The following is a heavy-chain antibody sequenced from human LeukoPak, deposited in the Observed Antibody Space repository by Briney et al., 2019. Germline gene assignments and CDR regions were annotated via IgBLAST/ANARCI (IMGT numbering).Heavy chain of an antibody. Sequence: GGSLRLSCAASGFPFSNHAMSWVRQPPGKGLERVAAISNGNTYYADSVRGRFAISRDDSKNMVYLQMNSLRDEDTALYYCVREAGYCASVCLKSNWFDPWRQGTQVTVSS. D-gene: IGHD2-15*01. J-gene: IGHJ5*02. CDR3: VREAGYCASVCLKSNWFDP. CDR1: GFPFSNHA. V-gene: IGHV3-23*01. CDR2: ISNGNT.